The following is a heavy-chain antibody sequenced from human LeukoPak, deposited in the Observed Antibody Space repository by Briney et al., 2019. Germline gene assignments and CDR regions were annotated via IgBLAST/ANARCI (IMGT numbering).Heavy chain of an antibody. CDR3: ASDIYCSSTSCYGSPTYYYGMDV. V-gene: IGHV3-33*01. CDR1: GFTFSSYG. Sequence: GRSLRLSCAASGFTFSSYGMHWVRQAPGKGLEWVAVIWYDGSNKYYADSVKGRFTISRDNSKNTLYLQMNSLRAEDTAVYYCASDIYCSSTSCYGSPTYYYGMDVWGKGTTVTVSS. J-gene: IGHJ6*04. CDR2: IWYDGSNK. D-gene: IGHD2-2*01.